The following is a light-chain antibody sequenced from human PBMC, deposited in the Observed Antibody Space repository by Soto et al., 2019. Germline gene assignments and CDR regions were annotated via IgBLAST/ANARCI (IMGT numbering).Light chain of an antibody. V-gene: IGKV1-33*01. Sequence: DIQMTQYPSALSSSAGDRVTITCQASQDISDVLNWYQQQPGKAPKVLIYDASKLQTGVPSRFSGRGSGKDFTFTISSLQPEDSGTYYCQQFYDLPITFGQGTRLEIK. CDR2: DAS. CDR1: QDISDV. J-gene: IGKJ5*01. CDR3: QQFYDLPIT.